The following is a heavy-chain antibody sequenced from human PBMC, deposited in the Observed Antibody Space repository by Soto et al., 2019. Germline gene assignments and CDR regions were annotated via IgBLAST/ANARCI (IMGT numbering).Heavy chain of an antibody. Sequence: ASVKVSCXASGYTFINYYIHWVRQAPGQGLEWMAIINPMGGSTNYAQEFQGRVTLTSDTSTSTVYMELSSLRFEDTALFYCARDLAAGDLWGQGTLVTVSS. V-gene: IGHV1-46*01. J-gene: IGHJ5*02. CDR1: GYTFINYY. D-gene: IGHD6-13*01. CDR3: ARDLAAGDL. CDR2: INPMGGST.